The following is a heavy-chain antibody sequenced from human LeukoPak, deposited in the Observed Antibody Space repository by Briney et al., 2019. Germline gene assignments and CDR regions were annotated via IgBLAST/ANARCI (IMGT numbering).Heavy chain of an antibody. J-gene: IGHJ3*02. V-gene: IGHV3-66*01. D-gene: IGHD3-10*01. CDR1: GFTVISDY. CDR3: AKNELLWFGEFDAFDI. Sequence: AGGSLRLSCAASGFTVISDYMNWVRQAPGKGLGWVSVIYSDDSTYYADSVKGRFSISRDNSNNTLYLQVNSLRAEDTAVYYCAKNELLWFGEFDAFDIWGQGTMVTVSS. CDR2: IYSDDST.